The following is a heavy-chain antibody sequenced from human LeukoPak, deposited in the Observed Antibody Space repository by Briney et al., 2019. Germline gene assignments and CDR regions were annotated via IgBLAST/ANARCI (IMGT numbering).Heavy chain of an antibody. Sequence: PGGSLRLSCAASGFTFSTFGMNWVRQAPGKGLEWLSDSVKGRFTISRDNAKNSVYLQMNSLRADDTAVYYCSRNGSGSGDCWGQGTLVTVSS. CDR3: SRNGSGSGDC. D-gene: IGHD2-15*01. V-gene: IGHV3-21*01. CDR1: GFTFSTFG. J-gene: IGHJ4*02.